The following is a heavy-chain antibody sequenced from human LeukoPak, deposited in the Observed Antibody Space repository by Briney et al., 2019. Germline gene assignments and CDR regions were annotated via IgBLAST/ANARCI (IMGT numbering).Heavy chain of an antibody. CDR2: IYYSGST. D-gene: IGHD3-3*01. V-gene: IGHV4-59*01. J-gene: IGHJ6*03. CDR1: GGSISSYY. CDR3: ARVCRYDFWSGYFRYYYYYMDV. Sequence: SETLSLTCTVSGGSISSYYWSWIRQPPGKGLEWIGYIYYSGSTNYNPSLKSRVTISVDTSKNQFSLKLSSVTAADTAVYYCARVCRYDFWSGYFRYYYYYMDVWGKGTTVTVSS.